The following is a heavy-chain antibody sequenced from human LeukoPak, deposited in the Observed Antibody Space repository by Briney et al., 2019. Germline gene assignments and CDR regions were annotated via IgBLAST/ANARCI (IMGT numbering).Heavy chain of an antibody. Sequence: PGGSLRLSCAASGFTFSSYDMNWVRQAPGKGLEWISYISSSGSTIYYADSVKGRFTISRDNAKNSLYLQMNSLRAEDTAVYYCARAQLRYFDWFHPFDYWGQGTLVTVSS. CDR3: ARAQLRYFDWFHPFDY. CDR1: GFTFSSYD. J-gene: IGHJ4*02. D-gene: IGHD3-9*01. CDR2: ISSSGSTI. V-gene: IGHV3-48*04.